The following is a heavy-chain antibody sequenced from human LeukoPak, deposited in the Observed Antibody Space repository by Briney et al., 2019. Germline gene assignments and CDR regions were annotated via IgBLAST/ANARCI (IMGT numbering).Heavy chain of an antibody. Sequence: GGSLRLSCAASGFTFSSYAMSWVRQAPGKGLEWVSAISGSGGSTYYADSVKRRFTISRDNSKNTLYLQLSSLRAEDTAVYYCAKSKPGDYGLFDYWGQGTLVTVSS. V-gene: IGHV3-23*01. CDR3: AKSKPGDYGLFDY. CDR2: ISGSGGST. J-gene: IGHJ4*02. CDR1: GFTFSSYA. D-gene: IGHD4-17*01.